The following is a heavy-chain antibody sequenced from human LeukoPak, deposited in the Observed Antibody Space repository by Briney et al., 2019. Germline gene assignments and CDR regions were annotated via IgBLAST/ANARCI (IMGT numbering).Heavy chain of an antibody. CDR3: ARARIAGVGRVNYYYGMDV. J-gene: IGHJ6*02. D-gene: IGHD3/OR15-3a*01. CDR2: IYPGDSDT. Sequence: GESLKISCKGSGYSFTSYWIGWVRQMSGRGLEWMGIIYPGDSDTKYSPSFQGQVTISADRSITTAYLQWSSLKASDTAMYYCARARIAGVGRVNYYYGMDVWGQGTTVTVSS. V-gene: IGHV5-51*01. CDR1: GYSFTSYW.